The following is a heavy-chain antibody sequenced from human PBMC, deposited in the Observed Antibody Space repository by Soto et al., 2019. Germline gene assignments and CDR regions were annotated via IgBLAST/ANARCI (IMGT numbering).Heavy chain of an antibody. CDR3: ERELRRGYYGSSGYPYYFDC. CDR1: GGTFSSYA. J-gene: IGHJ4*02. CDR2: IIPIFGTA. Sequence: QVQLVQSGAEVKKPGSSVKVSCKASGGTFSSYAISWVRQAPGQGLEWMGGIIPIFGTANYAQKFQGRVTITADDSTSTAQMELSSLRSEDTAVYYCERELRRGYYGSSGYPYYFDCWGQGTLVTVSS. D-gene: IGHD3-22*01. V-gene: IGHV1-69*01.